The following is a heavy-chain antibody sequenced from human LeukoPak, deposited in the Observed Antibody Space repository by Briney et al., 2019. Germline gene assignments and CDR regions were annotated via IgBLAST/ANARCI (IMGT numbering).Heavy chain of an antibody. D-gene: IGHD3-10*01. CDR3: ARDRDYGSGIFDY. CDR2: INPNSEGT. CDR1: GYTFTGYY. J-gene: IGHJ4*02. V-gene: IGHV1-2*02. Sequence: GASVNPSCKASGYTFTGYYMHWVRQAPGQGLEWMGWINPNSEGTNYAQKFQGRVTKTTDTSISTAYMELNRLRSDDTGVYYCARDRDYGSGIFDYWGQGTLVTVSS.